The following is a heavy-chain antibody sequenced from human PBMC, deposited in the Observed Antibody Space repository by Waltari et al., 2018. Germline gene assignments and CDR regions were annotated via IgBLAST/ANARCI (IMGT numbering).Heavy chain of an antibody. J-gene: IGHJ4*02. Sequence: QLTLKESGTELVKRTQTITLTCTFSGFSLSTIGMRVSWIRQPTGKALEWLARIDWDDAKFSSTALKTRPTIDKDTSKNQVLLIMTTMDPVDTPTYDCELQSGGEATDFDSWGQGTLVTVSS. CDR1: GFSLSTIGMR. D-gene: IGHD3-10*01. V-gene: IGHV2-70*04. CDR3: ELQSGGEATDFDS. CDR2: IDWDDAK.